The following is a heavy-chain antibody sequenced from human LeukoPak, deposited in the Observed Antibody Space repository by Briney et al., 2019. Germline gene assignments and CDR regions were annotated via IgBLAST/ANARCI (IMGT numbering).Heavy chain of an antibody. D-gene: IGHD3-22*01. Sequence: SETLSLTCTVSGGSISSYYWSWIRQPPGKGLEWIGYIYYSGSTKYNPSLKSPVSISVDTSKNQSSLKLSSVTAADPAVYYCARDKTLYYYDSTGVWYFDLWGRGTLATVS. CDR1: GGSISSYY. V-gene: IGHV4-59*01. J-gene: IGHJ2*01. CDR2: IYYSGST. CDR3: ARDKTLYYYDSTGVWYFDL.